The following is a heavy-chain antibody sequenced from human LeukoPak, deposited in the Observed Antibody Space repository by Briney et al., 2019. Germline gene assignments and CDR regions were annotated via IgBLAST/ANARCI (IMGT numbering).Heavy chain of an antibody. V-gene: IGHV3-23*01. J-gene: IGHJ4*02. CDR2: ISGSGGST. CDR1: GFPFSSYA. CDR3: AKDPAGIVVVITTVPDY. Sequence: GALRLSCAASGFPFSSYAMSWVRPAPGKGLEWVSAISGSGGSTYYADSVKGRFTISRDNSKNTLYLQMNSLRAEDTAVYYCAKDPAGIVVVITTVPDYWGQGTLVTVSS. D-gene: IGHD3-22*01.